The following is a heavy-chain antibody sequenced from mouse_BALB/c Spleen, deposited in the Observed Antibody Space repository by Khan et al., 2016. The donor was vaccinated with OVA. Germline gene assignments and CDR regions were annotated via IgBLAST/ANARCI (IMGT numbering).Heavy chain of an antibody. CDR1: GYSFTTYY. V-gene: IGHV1S135*01. Sequence: HPQLFEPQLLKPGASVMISCKTSGYSFTTYYIHCEMPCHGTSLQWIGHIHPFSGSTTSHQNFTGNATLTVGKSSSTAYIHLSNLTSEDSTVYYSARHGCVAWFTYWGQGTLVTVSA. CDR3: ARHGCVAWFTY. D-gene: IGHD2-2*01. CDR2: IHPFSGST. J-gene: IGHJ3*01.